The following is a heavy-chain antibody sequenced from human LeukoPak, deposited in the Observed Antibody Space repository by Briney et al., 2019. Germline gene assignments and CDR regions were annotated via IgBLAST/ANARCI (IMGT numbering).Heavy chain of an antibody. J-gene: IGHJ6*03. Sequence: VGSLRLSCAASGFTFSDYYMSWIRQAPGKGLEWVSYISSSGSTIYYADSVKGRFTISRDNAKNSLYLQMNSLRAEDTAVYYCARRTTNYYYYMDVWGKGTTVTVS. V-gene: IGHV3-11*04. CDR1: GFTFSDYY. D-gene: IGHD1-1*01. CDR2: ISSSGSTI. CDR3: ARRTTNYYYYMDV.